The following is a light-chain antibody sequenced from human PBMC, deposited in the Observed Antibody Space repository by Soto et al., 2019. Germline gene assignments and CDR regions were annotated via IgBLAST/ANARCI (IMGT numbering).Light chain of an antibody. Sequence: DIVMTQSSLSLPVTPGEPASISCRSSQSLLHSNGYNYLNWYLQKPGQSPQVLIYLGSNRASGVPDRFSGSGSGTDFTLKISRVEAEDIGVYYCMQALQTPPWTFGQGTKVEIK. CDR3: MQALQTPPWT. J-gene: IGKJ1*01. CDR1: QSLLHSNGYNY. V-gene: IGKV2-28*01. CDR2: LGS.